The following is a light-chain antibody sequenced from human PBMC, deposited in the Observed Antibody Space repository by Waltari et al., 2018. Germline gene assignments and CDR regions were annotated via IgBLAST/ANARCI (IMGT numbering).Light chain of an antibody. CDR1: SSDVGDYRY. V-gene: IGLV2-14*01. CDR3: SSYTTSTSYVV. Sequence: QSALTQPASVSGSPGPSITISCSGTSSDVGDYRYVALYQQPPGKAPKLMIYEVSNRPSGVSNRFSGSKSGNTASLTISGLQAEDEADYYCSSYTTSTSYVVFGGGTKLTVL. CDR2: EVS. J-gene: IGLJ2*01.